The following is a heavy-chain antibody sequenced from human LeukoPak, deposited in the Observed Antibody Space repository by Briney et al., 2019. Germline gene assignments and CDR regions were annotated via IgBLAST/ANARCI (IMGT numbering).Heavy chain of an antibody. Sequence: GGSLRLSCAGSGFPFSSNWMTWVRQAPGKGLEWVANINPDGSVKQYLDSVKGRFTISRDNTKNSVFLQMNSLRAEDTAVYYCARSHSYAFDYWGQGTLVTVSS. CDR2: INPDGSVK. CDR1: GFPFSSNW. CDR3: ARSHSYAFDY. J-gene: IGHJ4*02. V-gene: IGHV3-7*04. D-gene: IGHD2-21*01.